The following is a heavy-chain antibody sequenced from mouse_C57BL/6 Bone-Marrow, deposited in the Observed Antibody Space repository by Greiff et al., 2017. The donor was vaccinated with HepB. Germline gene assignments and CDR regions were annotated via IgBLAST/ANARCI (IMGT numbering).Heavy chain of an antibody. CDR1: GFTFSSYA. V-gene: IGHV5-4*03. D-gene: IGHD2-5*01. J-gene: IGHJ1*03. CDR2: ISDGGSYT. CDR3: ARGGPTIVTTWYFDV. Sequence: EVKLMESGGGLVKPGGSLKLSCAASGFTFSSYAMSWVRQTPEKRLEWVATISDGGSYTYYPDNVKGRFTISRDNAKNNLYLQMSHLKSEDTAMYYCARGGPTIVTTWYFDVWGTGTTVTVPS.